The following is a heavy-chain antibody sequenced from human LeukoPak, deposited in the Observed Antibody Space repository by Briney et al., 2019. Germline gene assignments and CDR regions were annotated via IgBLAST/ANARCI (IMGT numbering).Heavy chain of an antibody. V-gene: IGHV4-59*08. Sequence: SETLSLTCTVSGASISSYYWGWIRQPPGKGLEWIGYIDYSGSPNYNPSLKSRITISGDTSKNQLSLKLSSVTAADTAVYFCARHYPPDYTFDCWGRGTLVTVSS. J-gene: IGHJ4*02. D-gene: IGHD4-4*01. CDR1: GASISSYY. CDR2: IDYSGSP. CDR3: ARHYPPDYTFDC.